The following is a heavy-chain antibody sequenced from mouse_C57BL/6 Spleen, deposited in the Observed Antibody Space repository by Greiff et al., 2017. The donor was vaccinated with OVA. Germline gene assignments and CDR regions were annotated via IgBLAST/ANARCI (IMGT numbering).Heavy chain of an antibody. J-gene: IGHJ3*01. CDR3: ARRGIYYDYDDGLFAC. D-gene: IGHD2-4*01. Sequence: EVKLQESVAELVRPGASVKLSCTASGFNINNTYMHWVKQRPEQGLEWIGRIDPANGNTKYAPKFQGKATITADTSSNTAYLQLSSLTSEDTAIYYCARRGIYYDYDDGLFACGGQGTLVTVSA. V-gene: IGHV14-3*01. CDR1: GFNINNTY. CDR2: IDPANGNT.